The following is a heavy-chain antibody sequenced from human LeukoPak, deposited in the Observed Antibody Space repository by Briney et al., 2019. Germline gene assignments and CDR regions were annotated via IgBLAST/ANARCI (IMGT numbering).Heavy chain of an antibody. J-gene: IGHJ4*02. CDR2: INPNSGGT. V-gene: IGHV1-2*02. CDR3: GRAVGVHGGPYLIGG. CDR1: GYSLTDYY. D-gene: IGHD2-8*01. Sequence: ASVKVSCKPSGYSLTDYYMHWVRQAPGQGLAWMGWINPNSGGTSSAPKFQGRVTMTRDTSITTVYMEVNWLTSDDTAMYYCGRAVGVHGGPYLIGGWGQGTLVTVSS.